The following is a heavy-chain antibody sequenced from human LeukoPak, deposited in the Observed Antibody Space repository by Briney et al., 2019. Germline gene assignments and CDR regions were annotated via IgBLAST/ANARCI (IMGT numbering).Heavy chain of an antibody. CDR2: IYYSGST. Sequence: SETLSLTCTVSGGSITSYYWSWIRQPPGKGLEWIGYIYYSGSTNYNPSLKSRVTISVDTSKNQFSLKLSSVTAADTAVYYCARERLWFGEGPFDYWGQGTLVTVSS. CDR1: GGSITSYY. J-gene: IGHJ4*02. V-gene: IGHV4-59*12. CDR3: ARERLWFGEGPFDY. D-gene: IGHD3-10*01.